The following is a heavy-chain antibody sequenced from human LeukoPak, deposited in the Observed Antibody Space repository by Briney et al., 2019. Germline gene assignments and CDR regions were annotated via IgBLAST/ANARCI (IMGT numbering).Heavy chain of an antibody. CDR2: IYHSGST. V-gene: IGHV4-38-2*01. D-gene: IGHD1-26*01. Sequence: PSETLSLTCAVSGYSISSGYYWGWIRAPPGKGLEWIGSIYHSGSTYYNPSLKSRVTISVDTSKNQFSLKLSSVTAADTAVYYCASTSGSYYYWFDPWGQGTLVTVSS. CDR3: ASTSGSYYYWFDP. J-gene: IGHJ5*02. CDR1: GYSISSGYY.